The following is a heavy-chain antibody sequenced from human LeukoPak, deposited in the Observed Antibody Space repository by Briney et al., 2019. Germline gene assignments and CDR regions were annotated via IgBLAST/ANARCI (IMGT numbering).Heavy chain of an antibody. J-gene: IGHJ4*02. Sequence: GESLKISCKGSGYSFTSYWSGWVGQMPGKGLEWMGIIYPGDSDTRYSPSFQGQVTISADKSISTAYLQWSSLKASDTAMYYCARYLYCSSTSCHEDYWGQGTLVTVSS. D-gene: IGHD2-2*01. CDR3: ARYLYCSSTSCHEDY. CDR2: IYPGDSDT. V-gene: IGHV5-51*01. CDR1: GYSFTSYW.